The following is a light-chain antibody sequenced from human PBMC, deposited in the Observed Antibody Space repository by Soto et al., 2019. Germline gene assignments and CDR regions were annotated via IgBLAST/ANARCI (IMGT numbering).Light chain of an antibody. J-gene: IGLJ1*01. CDR2: DVR. CDR3: SSYVSSSTLV. CDR1: SNDIGAYNY. V-gene: IGLV2-14*01. Sequence: QSVVTQPASVSGSPGQSITLSCTGTSNDIGAYNYVSWYQQHPGKAPKLMIYDVRNRPSGVSNRFSGSKSGNTASLTISGLHTEDEADYYCSSYVSSSTLVFGTGTKVTVL.